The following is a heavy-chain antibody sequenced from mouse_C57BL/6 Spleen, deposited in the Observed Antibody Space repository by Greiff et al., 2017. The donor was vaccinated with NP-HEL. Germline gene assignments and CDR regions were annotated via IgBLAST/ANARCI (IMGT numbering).Heavy chain of an antibody. CDR3: AREGYGSSPWFAY. CDR2: IYPGDGDT. Sequence: QVQLKQSGPELVKPGASVKISCKASGYAFSSSWMNWVKQRPGKGLEWIGRIYPGDGDTNYNGKFKGKATLTADKSSSTAYMQLSSLTSEDSAVYFCAREGYGSSPWFAYWGQGTLVTVSA. D-gene: IGHD1-1*01. CDR1: GYAFSSSW. V-gene: IGHV1-82*01. J-gene: IGHJ3*01.